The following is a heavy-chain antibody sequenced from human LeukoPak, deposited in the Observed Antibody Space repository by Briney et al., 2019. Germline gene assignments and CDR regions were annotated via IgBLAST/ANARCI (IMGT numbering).Heavy chain of an antibody. Sequence: SETLSLTCTVSWGSISSSSYGWGWIRQPPGKGLEWIGSIYYSGSTYYNPSLKSRVTISVDTSKNQFSLKLSSVTAADTAVYYCARRSWELRGFDYWGQGTLVTVSS. D-gene: IGHD1-26*01. CDR2: IYYSGST. V-gene: IGHV4-39*01. J-gene: IGHJ4*02. CDR3: ARRSWELRGFDY. CDR1: WGSISSSSYG.